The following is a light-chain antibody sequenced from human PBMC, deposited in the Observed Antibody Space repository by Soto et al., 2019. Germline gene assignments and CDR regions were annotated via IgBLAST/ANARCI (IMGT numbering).Light chain of an antibody. CDR3: CSYAGSKV. CDR1: RSDVGSYNL. J-gene: IGLJ1*01. V-gene: IGLV2-23*02. Sequence: QSVLTQPASVSGSPGQSITISCTGTRSDVGSYNLVSWYQQHPGKAPKLMIYEVSKRPSGVSNRFSGSKSGNTASLTISGLQAEDEADYYCCSYAGSKVFGTGTKVTVL. CDR2: EVS.